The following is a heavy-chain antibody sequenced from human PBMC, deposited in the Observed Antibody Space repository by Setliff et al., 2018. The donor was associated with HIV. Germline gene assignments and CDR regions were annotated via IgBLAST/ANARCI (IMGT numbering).Heavy chain of an antibody. Sequence: PSETLSLTCTVSGGSINSSLYYWAWIRQPPGKGLEWIGHVYARGNTNYNPSLKSRVTISADTSKKQFSLKLSSVTAADTAVYYCARLRYYDILTGYAFDYWGQGTLVTVSS. D-gene: IGHD3-9*01. J-gene: IGHJ4*02. CDR3: ARLRYYDILTGYAFDY. V-gene: IGHV4-39*01. CDR2: VYARGNT. CDR1: GGSINSSLYY.